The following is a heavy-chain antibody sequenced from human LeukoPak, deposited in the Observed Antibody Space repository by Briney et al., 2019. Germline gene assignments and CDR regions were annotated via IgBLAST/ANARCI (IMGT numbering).Heavy chain of an antibody. CDR3: AREVSVVVAATHYYYYMDV. J-gene: IGHJ6*03. CDR1: GGSISSGSYY. V-gene: IGHV4-61*02. CDR2: IYTSGST. Sequence: SQTLSLTCTVSGGSISSGSYYWSWIRQPAGKGLEWIGRIYTSGSTNYNPSLKSRVTISVDTSKNQFSLKLSSVTAADTAVYYCAREVSVVVAATHYYYYMDVWGKGTTVTVSS. D-gene: IGHD2-15*01.